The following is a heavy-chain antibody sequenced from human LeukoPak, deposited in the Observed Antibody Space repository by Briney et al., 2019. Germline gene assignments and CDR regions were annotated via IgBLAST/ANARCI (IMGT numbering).Heavy chain of an antibody. CDR2: ISSSSSTI. CDR3: AKDGYSSGFDDAFDI. CDR1: GFTFSSYS. V-gene: IGHV3-48*01. J-gene: IGHJ3*02. Sequence: GGSLRLSCAASGFTFSSYSINWVRQAPGKGLEWVSYISSSSSTIYYADSVKGRFTISRDNAKNSLYLQMNSLRAEDTAVYYCAKDGYSSGFDDAFDIWGQGTMVTVSS. D-gene: IGHD6-19*01.